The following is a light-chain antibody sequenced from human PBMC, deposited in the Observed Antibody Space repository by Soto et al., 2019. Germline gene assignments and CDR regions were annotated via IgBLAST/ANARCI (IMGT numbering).Light chain of an antibody. CDR1: SSDVGGYNY. V-gene: IGLV2-14*01. CDR3: SSSTSSSTRNYV. J-gene: IGLJ1*01. CDR2: AVS. Sequence: QSALTQPASVSGSPGQSITISCTGTSSDVGGYNYVSWYQQHPGKAPKLMIYAVSNRPSGFSNRLSGSKSGNTASLTISGLQAEDEADYYCSSSTSSSTRNYVFGTGTKLTVL.